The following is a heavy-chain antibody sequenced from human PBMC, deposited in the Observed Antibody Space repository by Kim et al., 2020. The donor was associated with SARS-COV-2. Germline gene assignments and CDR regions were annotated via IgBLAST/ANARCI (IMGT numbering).Heavy chain of an antibody. CDR2: IGGGGST. J-gene: IGHJ6*02. D-gene: IGHD3-10*01. V-gene: IGHV3-23*01. CDR3: ARGSYGMDV. Sequence: GGSLRLSCTASGFTFSTYAMSWVRQAPGGGLEWVSTIGGGGSTYYADSVKGRFTLSRDNSINTLYLQMSSLRAEDTAIYYCARGSYGMDVWGRGPTVTVPS. CDR1: GFTFSTYA.